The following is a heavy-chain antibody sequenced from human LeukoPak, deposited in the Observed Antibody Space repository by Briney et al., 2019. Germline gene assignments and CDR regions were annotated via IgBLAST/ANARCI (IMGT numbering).Heavy chain of an antibody. CDR2: INHIGIT. CDR1: GGSFSAYY. Sequence: SETLSLTCAVYGGSFSAYYWTWIRQPPGKGLEWIGEINHIGITTYSPSLKSRVSISVDKSKNQISLRLSSVTAADTAVYYCARVGYPTQRRVLSAVSVPTAGAFDIWGQGTLVTVSS. J-gene: IGHJ3*02. V-gene: IGHV4-34*01. CDR3: ARVGYPTQRRVLSAVSVPTAGAFDI. D-gene: IGHD6-25*01.